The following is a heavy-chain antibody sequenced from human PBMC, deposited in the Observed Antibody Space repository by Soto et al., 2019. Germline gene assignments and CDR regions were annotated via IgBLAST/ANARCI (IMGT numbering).Heavy chain of an antibody. V-gene: IGHV1-69*01. CDR2: IIPIFGTA. D-gene: IGHD3-22*01. J-gene: IGHJ4*02. CDR1: GGSFNRHT. CDR3: ARGWGYDSTDYYYAY. Sequence: QVQLVQSGAEVRKPGSSVRLSCKASGGSFNRHTISWVRQAPGQGLEWMGGIIPIFGTANHAQKFQGRVTIIADESTSTVYMEVSSLRSDDTAIYYCARGWGYDSTDYYYAYWGQGTLVIVSS.